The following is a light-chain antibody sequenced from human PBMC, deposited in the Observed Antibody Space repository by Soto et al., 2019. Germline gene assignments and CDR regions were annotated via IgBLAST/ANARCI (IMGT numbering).Light chain of an antibody. CDR3: QQYYSYPPT. CDR2: AAS. Sequence: AIRMTQSPSSLSASTGDRVTTTCWASQGISSYLAWYQQKPGEAPKLLIYAASTLQSGVPSRFSGSGSGTDFTLTISCLQSEDFATYYCQQYYSYPPTFGQGTKV. J-gene: IGKJ1*01. CDR1: QGISSY. V-gene: IGKV1-8*01.